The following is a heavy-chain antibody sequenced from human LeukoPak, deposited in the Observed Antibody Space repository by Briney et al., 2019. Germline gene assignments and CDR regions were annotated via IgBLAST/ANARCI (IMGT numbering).Heavy chain of an antibody. CDR1: GYTVTELS. CDR2: FHPEDGET. Sequence: ASVKVSCKVSGYTVTELSMHWVRQSPGKGLEWMGGFHPEDGETIYAQKFQGRVTMTEDTSTDTAYMELSSLRSEDTAVYYCARGPRGPVTTDIDYWGQGTLVTVSS. CDR3: ARGPRGPVTTDIDY. V-gene: IGHV1-24*01. J-gene: IGHJ4*02. D-gene: IGHD4-17*01.